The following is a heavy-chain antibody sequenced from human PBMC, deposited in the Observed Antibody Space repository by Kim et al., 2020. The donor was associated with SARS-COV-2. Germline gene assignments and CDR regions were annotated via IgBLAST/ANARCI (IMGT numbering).Heavy chain of an antibody. J-gene: IGHJ4*02. CDR3: AKGGIFSGYYME. V-gene: IGHV3-43*01. Sequence: YYADPVKGRVTISRDNSKNALYLQMNSLGTEDTALYYCAKGGIFSGYYMEWGQGTLVTVSS. D-gene: IGHD3-3*01.